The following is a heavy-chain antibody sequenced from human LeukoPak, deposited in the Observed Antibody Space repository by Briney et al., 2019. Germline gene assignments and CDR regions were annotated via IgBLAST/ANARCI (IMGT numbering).Heavy chain of an antibody. CDR3: ARRSDDYYFDY. Sequence: SETLSLTCTVSGDSITSYYYNWIRQPPGKGLEWIGYIYTRGSANYNPSLKSRVTISVDTPKSQFSLKLSSVTAADTAVYYCARRSDDYYFDYWGQGTLVTVSS. CDR1: GDSITSYY. CDR2: IYTRGSA. D-gene: IGHD3-16*01. J-gene: IGHJ4*02. V-gene: IGHV4-4*09.